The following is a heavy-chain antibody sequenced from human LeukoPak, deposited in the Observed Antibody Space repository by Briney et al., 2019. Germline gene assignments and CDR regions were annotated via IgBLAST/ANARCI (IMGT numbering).Heavy chain of an antibody. CDR3: ARDLNTAMVIYAFDI. J-gene: IGHJ3*02. D-gene: IGHD5-18*01. CDR2: INPNSGGT. Sequence: ASVKVSCKASGYTFTGYYMHWVRQAPGQGLEWMGWINPNSGGTKYSQKFQGRVTITRDTSASTAYMELSSLRSEDTAVYYCARDLNTAMVIYAFDIWGQGTMVTVSS. CDR1: GYTFTGYY. V-gene: IGHV1-2*02.